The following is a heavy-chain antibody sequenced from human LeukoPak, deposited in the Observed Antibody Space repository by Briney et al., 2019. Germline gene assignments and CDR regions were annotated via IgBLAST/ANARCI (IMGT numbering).Heavy chain of an antibody. CDR1: GYTFTSSY. CDR2: INPIGGST. Sequence: GASVKVSCKASGYTFTSSYMHWVRQAPGQGLPWMGIINPIGGSTGYAQKYQGRVTMTRDTSTSTVYMELSSLRSEDTAMYYCAGARALIAAAGLDYWGQGSLVTVSS. V-gene: IGHV1-46*01. J-gene: IGHJ4*02. CDR3: AGARALIAAAGLDY. D-gene: IGHD6-13*01.